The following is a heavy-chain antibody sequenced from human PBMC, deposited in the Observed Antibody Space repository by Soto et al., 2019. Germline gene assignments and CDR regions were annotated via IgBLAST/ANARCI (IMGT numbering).Heavy chain of an antibody. CDR1: ADSVSKYY. J-gene: IGHJ5*02. Sequence: PSETLSLTCSVSADSVSKYYWTWIRQPPGEGLEWIGYIYFNGNTNYNPSLKGRVTISIDTSKKQFSLNLRSVTAADTAVYYCASVTFGGVVFAHWGQATLVTVSS. V-gene: IGHV4-59*02. CDR3: ASVTFGGVVFAH. D-gene: IGHD3-16*01. CDR2: IYFNGNT.